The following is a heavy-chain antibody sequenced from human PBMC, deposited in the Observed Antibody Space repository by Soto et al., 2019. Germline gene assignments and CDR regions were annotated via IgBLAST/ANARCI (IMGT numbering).Heavy chain of an antibody. CDR1: GGSISSYY. Sequence: PSETLSLTCTVSGGSISSYYLGWIRQPPGKGLEWIGYIYYSGSTNYNPSLKSRVTISVDTSKNQFSLKLSSVTAADTAVYYCARDTRLNYVHDYYGMDVWGQGTTVTVSS. CDR3: ARDTRLNYVHDYYGMDV. V-gene: IGHV4-59*01. J-gene: IGHJ6*02. CDR2: IYYSGST. D-gene: IGHD1-7*01.